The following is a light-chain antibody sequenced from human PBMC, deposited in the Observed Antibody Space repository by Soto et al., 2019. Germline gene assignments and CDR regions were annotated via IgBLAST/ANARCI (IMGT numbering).Light chain of an antibody. CDR2: EVN. CDR3: NSYTSHNTFA. V-gene: IGLV2-14*03. J-gene: IGLJ1*01. Sequence: QSALTQPASVSGSPGQAITISCSGTGSDVGAHDFISWYQQHPGKAPKLMIYEVNNRPSGVSDRFSGSKSGNTASLTISGLQTEEEADYYCNSYTSHNTFAFGSGTKVTVL. CDR1: GSDVGAHDF.